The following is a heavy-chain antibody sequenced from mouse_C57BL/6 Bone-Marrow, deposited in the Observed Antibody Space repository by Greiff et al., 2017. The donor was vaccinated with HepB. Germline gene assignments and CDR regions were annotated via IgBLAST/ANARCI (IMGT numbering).Heavy chain of an antibody. J-gene: IGHJ3*01. CDR3: ARHWGFAY. CDR1: GYTFTSYW. D-gene: IGHD4-1*01. V-gene: IGHV1-64*01. Sequence: QVQLKQPGAELVKPGASVKLSCKASGYTFTSYWMHWVKQRPGKGLEWIGMIQPNSGSTNYNEKFKSKATLTVDKSSRTAYMQLSSLTSEDSAVYYCARHWGFAYWGQGTLVTVSA. CDR2: IQPNSGST.